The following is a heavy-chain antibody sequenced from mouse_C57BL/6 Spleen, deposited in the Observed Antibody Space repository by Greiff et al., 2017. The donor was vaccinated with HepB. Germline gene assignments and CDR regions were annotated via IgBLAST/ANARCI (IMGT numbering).Heavy chain of an antibody. D-gene: IGHD1-1*01. Sequence: VQLQQSGPELVKPGASVKLSCKASGYTFTSYDINWVKQRPGQGLEWIGWIYPRDGSTKYNEKFKGKATLTVDTSSSTTYMELHSLTSEDSAVYFSARSHGSSYSWYFDVWGTGTTVTVSS. V-gene: IGHV1-85*01. J-gene: IGHJ1*03. CDR3: ARSHGSSYSWYFDV. CDR2: IYPRDGST. CDR1: GYTFTSYD.